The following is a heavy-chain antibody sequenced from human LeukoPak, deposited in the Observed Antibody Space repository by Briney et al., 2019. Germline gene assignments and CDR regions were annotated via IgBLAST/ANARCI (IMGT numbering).Heavy chain of an antibody. CDR1: GFTFSNFG. J-gene: IGHJ3*02. CDR3: ARGADTYYDSTGGGAFDI. CDR2: INHSGST. D-gene: IGHD3-22*01. Sequence: GSLRLSCAASGFTFSNFGMNWVRQPPGKGLEWIGEINHSGSTNYNPSLKSRVTISVDTSKNQFSPKLSSVTAADSAVYYCARGADTYYDSTGGGAFDIWGQGTMVTVSS. V-gene: IGHV4-34*01.